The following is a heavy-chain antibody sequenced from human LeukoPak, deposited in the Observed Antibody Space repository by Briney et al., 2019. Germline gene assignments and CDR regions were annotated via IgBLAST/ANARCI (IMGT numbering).Heavy chain of an antibody. V-gene: IGHV4-34*01. Sequence: SETLSLTCAVYGGSFSGYYWSWICQPPGKGLEWIGEINHSGRTNYNPSLKSRVTISVDTSKNQFSLKLSSVTAADTAVYYCARGVGFVKIDYWGQGTPVTVSS. CDR2: INHSGRT. D-gene: IGHD3-10*01. CDR1: GGSFSGYY. CDR3: ARGVGFVKIDY. J-gene: IGHJ4*02.